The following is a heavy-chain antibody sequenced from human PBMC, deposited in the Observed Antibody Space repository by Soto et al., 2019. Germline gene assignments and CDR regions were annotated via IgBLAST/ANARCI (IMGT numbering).Heavy chain of an antibody. CDR2: ISSSSSTI. CDR3: ARENLLTIFGVVIRWFDP. Sequence: PGGALRLSCAASGFTFSSDSMNWVRQAPGKGLEWVSYISSSSSTIYYADSVKGRFTISRDNAKNSLYLQMNSLRAEDTAVYYCARENLLTIFGVVIRWFDPWGQGTLVTVSS. J-gene: IGHJ5*02. D-gene: IGHD3-3*01. CDR1: GFTFSSDS. V-gene: IGHV3-48*01.